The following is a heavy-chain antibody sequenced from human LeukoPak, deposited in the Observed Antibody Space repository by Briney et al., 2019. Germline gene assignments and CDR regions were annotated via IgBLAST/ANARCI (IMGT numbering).Heavy chain of an antibody. J-gene: IGHJ6*03. CDR3: ARDPYSGNYGDYYYYYMDV. CDR2: ISYDGSNK. CDR1: GFTFSSYA. Sequence: PGGSLRLSCAASGFTFSSYAMHWVRQAPGKGLEWVAVISYDGSNKNYADSVKGRFTISGDNSKNSLYLQMNSLRAEDTAIYYCARDPYSGNYGDYYYYYMDVWGKGTTVTISS. D-gene: IGHD1-26*01. V-gene: IGHV3-30*04.